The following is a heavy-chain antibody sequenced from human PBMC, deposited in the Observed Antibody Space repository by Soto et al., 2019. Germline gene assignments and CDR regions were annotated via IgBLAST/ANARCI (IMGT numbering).Heavy chain of an antibody. V-gene: IGHV4-4*02. CDR3: ARGGSGYDWFDS. CDR1: GGSISNNNW. Sequence: QVQLQQSGPGLVKPSENLSLTCAVSGGSISNNNWWSWVRQPPGKGLEWIGEIYHSGRTNYNPSLKSRVSISADKSTNHFSLNLNSVTAADTTIYYCARGGSGYDWFDSWGQGTLVTVSS. D-gene: IGHD5-12*01. CDR2: IYHSGRT. J-gene: IGHJ5*01.